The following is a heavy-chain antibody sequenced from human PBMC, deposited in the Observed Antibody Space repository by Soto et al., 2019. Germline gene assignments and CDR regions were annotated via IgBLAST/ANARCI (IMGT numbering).Heavy chain of an antibody. CDR1: GFTFSDYY. D-gene: IGHD5-18*01. Sequence: QVQLVESGGGLVKPGGSLRLSCAASGFTFSDYYMSWIRQAPGKGLEWVSYISSSSSYTNYADSVKRRFTISRDNAKYSLYLQMNSLRAEDTAVYYCHVGYGYPYWYFDLWGRGTLVTVSS. V-gene: IGHV3-11*05. J-gene: IGHJ2*01. CDR2: ISSSSSYT. CDR3: HVGYGYPYWYFDL.